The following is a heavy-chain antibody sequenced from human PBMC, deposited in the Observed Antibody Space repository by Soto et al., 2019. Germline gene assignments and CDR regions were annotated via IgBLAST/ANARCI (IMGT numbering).Heavy chain of an antibody. D-gene: IGHD3-10*01. CDR3: VRPLPSGRNYGLDV. J-gene: IGHJ6*02. V-gene: IGHV3-53*01. Sequence: PGGSLRLSCAASGLTVSNAYMAWVRQAPGMGLEWVSVIYDNGTTYYADSVKGRFTISRDTSTNTLSLQMDSLRAEDTAVYYCVRPLPSGRNYGLDVWGQGTTGTVSS. CDR2: IYDNGTT. CDR1: GLTVSNAY.